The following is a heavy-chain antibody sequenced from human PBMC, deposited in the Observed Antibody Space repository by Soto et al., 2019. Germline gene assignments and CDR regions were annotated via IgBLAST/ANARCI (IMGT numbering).Heavy chain of an antibody. CDR1: GGSINSYW. J-gene: IGHJ4*02. CDR2: VYSSGTT. V-gene: IGHV4-4*07. CDR3: ARDIGSYAYGEGY. Sequence: SETLSLTCNVSGGSINSYWWSWIRQPAGKGLEWIGRVYSSGTTDYNPSLNSRVTMSIETSKNQFSLKLSSVTAADTAVYYCARDIGSYAYGEGYWGQGIPVTVFS. D-gene: IGHD3-10*01.